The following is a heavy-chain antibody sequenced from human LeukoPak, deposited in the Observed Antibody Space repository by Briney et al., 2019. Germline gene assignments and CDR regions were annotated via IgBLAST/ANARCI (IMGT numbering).Heavy chain of an antibody. CDR1: GFTFDDYA. CDR2: ISWNSDTI. CDR3: TKDWYYGGNSHHAFHL. V-gene: IGHV3-9*01. D-gene: IGHD4-23*01. Sequence: GGSLRLSCAASGFTFDDYAIHWVRQAPGKGLEWVSGISWNSDTIGYADSVQGRFIISRDNAKNSLYLQMDSLRAEDTALYYCTKDWYYGGNSHHAFHLWGQGTMVTVSS. J-gene: IGHJ3*01.